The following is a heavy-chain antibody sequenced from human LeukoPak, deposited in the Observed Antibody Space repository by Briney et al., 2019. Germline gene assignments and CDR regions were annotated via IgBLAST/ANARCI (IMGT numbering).Heavy chain of an antibody. CDR2: IWYDGSNK. V-gene: IGHV3-33*08. J-gene: IGHJ4*02. Sequence: GGSLRLSCAASGFTFSSYAMHWVRQAPGKGLEWVAVIWYDGSNKYYADSVKGRFTISRDNSKNTLYLQMNSLRAEDTAVYYCARATGTVTTIDYWGQGTLVTVSS. CDR3: ARATGTVTTIDY. D-gene: IGHD4-11*01. CDR1: GFTFSSYA.